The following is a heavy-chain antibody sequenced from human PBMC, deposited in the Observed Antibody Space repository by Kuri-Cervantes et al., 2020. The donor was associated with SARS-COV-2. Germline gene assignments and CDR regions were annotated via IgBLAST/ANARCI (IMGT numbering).Heavy chain of an antibody. CDR3: ARGPETVTADSNWFDP. CDR2: INHSGST. D-gene: IGHD4-11*01. Sequence: SETLSLTCAVYGGSFSGYYWSWIRQPPGKGLEWIGEINHSGSTNYNPSLKSRVTISVDTSKNQFSLKLGSVTAADTAVYYRARGPETVTADSNWFDPWGQGTLVTVSS. J-gene: IGHJ5*02. V-gene: IGHV4-34*01. CDR1: GGSFSGYY.